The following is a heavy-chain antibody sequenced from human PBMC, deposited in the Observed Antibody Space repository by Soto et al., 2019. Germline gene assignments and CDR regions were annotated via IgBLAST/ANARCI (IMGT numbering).Heavy chain of an antibody. Sequence: ASVKVSCKASGGTFSSYAISWVRQAPGQGLEWMGGIIPIFGTANYAQNFQGRVTITADESTSAAYMELSSLRSEDTAVYYCARIPSAEYSYYDSSGYSSVYCYRMDVWGQRTTVTGS. CDR2: IIPIFGTA. CDR3: ARIPSAEYSYYDSSGYSSVYCYRMDV. V-gene: IGHV1-69*13. D-gene: IGHD3-22*01. J-gene: IGHJ6*02. CDR1: GGTFSSYA.